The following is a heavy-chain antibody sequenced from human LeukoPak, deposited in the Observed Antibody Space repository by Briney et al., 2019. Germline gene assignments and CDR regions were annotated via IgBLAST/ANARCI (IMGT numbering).Heavy chain of an antibody. CDR3: ATGLAVAGFGSFQDWDY. CDR2: FDPEDGET. Sequence: GASVKVSCKVSGYTLTELSMHWVRQAPGKGLEWTGGFDPEDGETIYAQKFQGRVTMTEDTSTDTAYMELSSLRSEDTAVYYCATGLAVAGFGSFQDWDYWGQGTLVTVSS. D-gene: IGHD6-19*01. J-gene: IGHJ4*02. CDR1: GYTLTELS. V-gene: IGHV1-24*01.